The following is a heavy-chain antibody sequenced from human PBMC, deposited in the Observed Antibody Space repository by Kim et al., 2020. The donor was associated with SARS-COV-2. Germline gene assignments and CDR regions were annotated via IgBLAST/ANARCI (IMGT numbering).Heavy chain of an antibody. V-gene: IGHV4-39*07. CDR1: GGSISSSSYY. J-gene: IGHJ3*02. Sequence: SETLSLTCTVSGGSISSSSYYWGWIRQPPGKGLEWIGSIYYSGSTYYNPSLKSRVTISVDTSKNQFSLKLSSVTAADTAVYYCARVYSEYYDSSGPADIWGQGTMVTVSS. CDR3: ARVYSEYYDSSGPADI. D-gene: IGHD3-22*01. CDR2: IYYSGST.